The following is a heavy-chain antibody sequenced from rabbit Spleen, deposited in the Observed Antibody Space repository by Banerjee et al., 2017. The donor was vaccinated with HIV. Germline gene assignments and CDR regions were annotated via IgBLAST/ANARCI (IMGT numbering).Heavy chain of an antibody. CDR1: GIDFTNYY. Sequence: QLTETGGGLVRPGGSLTLSCKASGIDFTNYYITWVRQAPGKGLEWIGIIYAARGTTDYASWVNGRFTISSDNAQSTVDLKMTSLTAADTATYFCARDGAGGSYFALWGPGTLVTVS. D-gene: IGHD8-1*01. CDR2: IYAARGTT. V-gene: IGHV1S7*01. CDR3: ARDGAGGSYFAL. J-gene: IGHJ4*01.